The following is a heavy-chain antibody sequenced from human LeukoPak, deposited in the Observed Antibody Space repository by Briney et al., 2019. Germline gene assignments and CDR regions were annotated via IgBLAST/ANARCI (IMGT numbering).Heavy chain of an antibody. CDR3: ARIVAVAGTLHDTNFDY. D-gene: IGHD6-19*01. CDR2: IYYSGST. CDR1: GGSISSYY. J-gene: IGHJ4*02. V-gene: IGHV4-59*12. Sequence: PSETLSLTCTVSGGSISSYYWSWIRQPPGKGLEWIGYIYYSGSTNYNPSLKSRVTISVDTSKNQFSLKLSSVTAADTAVYYCARIVAVAGTLHDTNFDYWGQGTLVTVSS.